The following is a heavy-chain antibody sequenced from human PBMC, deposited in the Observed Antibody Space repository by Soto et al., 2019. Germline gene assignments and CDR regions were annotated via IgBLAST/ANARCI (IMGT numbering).Heavy chain of an antibody. CDR1: GYRFTSYW. Sequence: GESLKISCKGSGYRFTSYWIAWVRQMPGKGLEWMGIIYAGDSETRYSPSFQGQVTISADKSINTAYLQWSSLKASDTAIYYCARPGGKDDDVSYLQDVFDIWGQGTMVTVSS. CDR3: ARPGGKDDDVSYLQDVFDI. J-gene: IGHJ3*02. CDR2: IYAGDSET. D-gene: IGHD3-16*02. V-gene: IGHV5-51*01.